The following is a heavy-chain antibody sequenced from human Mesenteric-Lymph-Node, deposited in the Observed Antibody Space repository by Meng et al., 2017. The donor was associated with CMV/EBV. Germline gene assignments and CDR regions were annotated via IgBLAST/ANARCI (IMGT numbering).Heavy chain of an antibody. V-gene: IGHV3-30*03. Sequence: GGSLRLSCAASGFIFSSYWMSWVRQAPGKGLEWVAVISYDGSNKHYAESVKGRITISRDNSKNTQYLQMNSLRAEDTAVYYCARARGHCSGGSCYGYYGMDVWGQGTTVTVSS. CDR1: GFIFSSYW. CDR3: ARARGHCSGGSCYGYYGMDV. CDR2: ISYDGSNK. D-gene: IGHD2-15*01. J-gene: IGHJ6*02.